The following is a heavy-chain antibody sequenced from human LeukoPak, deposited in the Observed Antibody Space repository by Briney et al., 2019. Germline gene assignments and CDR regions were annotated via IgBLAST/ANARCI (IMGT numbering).Heavy chain of an antibody. V-gene: IGHV3-30*03. CDR3: EAEGVDSSGHTYFDY. CDR1: GFTFSIYG. CDR2: ISYDGSNK. Sequence: GGSLRLSCAASGFTFSIYGMHWVRQAPGKGLGWVAVISYDGSNKYYADSVKGRFTISRDNSKNTLYLQMNSLRAEDTAVYYCEAEGVDSSGHTYFDYWGQGTLVTVSS. D-gene: IGHD3-22*01. J-gene: IGHJ4*02.